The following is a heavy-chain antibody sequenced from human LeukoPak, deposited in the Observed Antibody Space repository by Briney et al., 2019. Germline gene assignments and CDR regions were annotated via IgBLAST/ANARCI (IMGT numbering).Heavy chain of an antibody. Sequence: PQTLSLTCTVSGVSISSGDYYWSWIRQPPGKGLEWIGYIYYSGSTYYNPSLKSRVTISVDTSKNQFSLKLSSVTAADTAVYYCARSPTYYDILTGYYTPRRFDPWGQGTLVTVSS. D-gene: IGHD3-9*01. CDR2: IYYSGST. CDR1: GVSISSGDYY. J-gene: IGHJ5*02. V-gene: IGHV4-30-4*01. CDR3: ARSPTYYDILTGYYTPRRFDP.